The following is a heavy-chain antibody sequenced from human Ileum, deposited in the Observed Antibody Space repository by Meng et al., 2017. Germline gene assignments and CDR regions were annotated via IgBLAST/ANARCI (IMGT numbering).Heavy chain of an antibody. CDR2: IIPIFGTA. CDR1: GGTFSSYA. CDR3: VIEGGGDTMVRGVLDAFDI. Sequence: SVKVSCKASGGTFSSYAISWVRQAPGQGLEWMGGIIPIFGTANYAQKFQGRVTITADESTSTAYMELSSVRSEDTAVYYCVIEGGGDTMVRGVLDAFDIWGQGTMVTVSS. J-gene: IGHJ3*02. D-gene: IGHD3-10*01. V-gene: IGHV1-69*13.